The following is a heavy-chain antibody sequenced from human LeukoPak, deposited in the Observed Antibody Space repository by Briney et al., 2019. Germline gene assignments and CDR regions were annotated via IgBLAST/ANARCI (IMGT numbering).Heavy chain of an antibody. CDR1: GGSISSYY. CDR3: ARDRGISSSWYNGFDP. J-gene: IGHJ5*02. V-gene: IGHV4-59*01. Sequence: SETLSLTCTVSGGSISSYYWSWIRQPPGKGLEWIGYIYYSGSTNYNPSLKSRVTISVYTSKNQFSLKLSSVTAADTAVYYCARDRGISSSWYNGFDPWGQGTLVTVSS. D-gene: IGHD6-13*01. CDR2: IYYSGST.